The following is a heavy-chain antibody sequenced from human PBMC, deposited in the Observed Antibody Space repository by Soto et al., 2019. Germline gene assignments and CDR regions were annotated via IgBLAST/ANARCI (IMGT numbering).Heavy chain of an antibody. D-gene: IGHD3-3*01. V-gene: IGHV1-24*01. J-gene: IGHJ4*02. Sequence: GASVKVSWKVSGYTLTELSMHWVRQAPGKGLEWMGGFDPEDGETIYAQKFQGRVTMTEDTSTDTAYMELSSLRSEDTAVYYCATDQGRYDFWSGSNTIKFDYWGQGTLVTVSS. CDR3: ATDQGRYDFWSGSNTIKFDY. CDR1: GYTLTELS. CDR2: FDPEDGET.